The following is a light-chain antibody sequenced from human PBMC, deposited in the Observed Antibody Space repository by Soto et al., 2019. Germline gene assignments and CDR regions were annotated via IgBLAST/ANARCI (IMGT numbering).Light chain of an antibody. Sequence: EIVLTQSPGTLSLSPMEVATLCCMASQSVSSSYLGWYQQKPGQAPRLLMYGASSRATGIPERFSGSGSGTDFTLTISRLEPEDFAVYYCQQYGSSPRTFGQGTKVDIK. CDR1: QSVSSSY. J-gene: IGKJ1*01. CDR2: GAS. CDR3: QQYGSSPRT. V-gene: IGKV3-20*01.